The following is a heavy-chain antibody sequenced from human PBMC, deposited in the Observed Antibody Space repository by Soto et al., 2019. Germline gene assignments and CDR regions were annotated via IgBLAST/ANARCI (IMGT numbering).Heavy chain of an antibody. V-gene: IGHV3-23*01. CDR1: GFTFSSHA. CDR3: AKFGGYFDWGPLYFEY. D-gene: IGHD3-9*01. J-gene: IGHJ4*02. CDR2: ISRNGVST. Sequence: PGGSLRLSCTASGFTFSSHALTWVRLAPGKGMEWASGISRNGVSTYYTESVKGRFTISRDNSKNTLFLQMNSLRADDTAIYYCAKFGGYFDWGPLYFEYWGQGA.